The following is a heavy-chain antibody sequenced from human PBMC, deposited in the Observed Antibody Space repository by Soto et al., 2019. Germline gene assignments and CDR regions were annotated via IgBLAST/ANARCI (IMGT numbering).Heavy chain of an antibody. D-gene: IGHD1-7*01. CDR3: TRAGASDWNYVSTSS. Sequence: QLVQSGAEVKKPGASVKVSCKASGYTFTTSGFNWVRQAPGQGLEWMGWISAKSGNTNSAQKLQGRVTMTKDTSTSTVYMELKSLTSDDTAIYYGTRAGASDWNYVSTSSWGQGTLVTVSS. CDR1: GYTFTTSG. CDR2: ISAKSGNT. V-gene: IGHV1-18*04. J-gene: IGHJ4*02.